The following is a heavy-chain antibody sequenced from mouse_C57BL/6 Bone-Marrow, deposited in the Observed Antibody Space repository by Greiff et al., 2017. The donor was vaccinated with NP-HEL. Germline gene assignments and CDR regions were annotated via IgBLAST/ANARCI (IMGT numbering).Heavy chain of an antibody. CDR3: TPYGSSYYYYAMDY. CDR2: IDPEDGDT. J-gene: IGHJ4*01. Sequence: VQLKESGAELVRPGASVKLSCTASGFNIKDYYMHWVKQRPEQGLEWIGRIDPEDGDTEYAPKFQGKATMTADTSSNTAYLQLSSLTSEDTAVYYCTPYGSSYYYYAMDYWGQGTSVTVSS. CDR1: GFNIKDYY. D-gene: IGHD1-1*01. V-gene: IGHV14-1*01.